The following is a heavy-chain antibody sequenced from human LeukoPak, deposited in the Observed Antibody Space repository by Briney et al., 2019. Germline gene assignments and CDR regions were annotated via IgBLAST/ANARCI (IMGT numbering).Heavy chain of an antibody. CDR3: ARDKSDWNHAFDI. J-gene: IGHJ3*02. Sequence: PSETLSLTCTVSGGSISSSSYYWGWIRQPPGKGLEWIGSIYYSGSTYYNPSLKSRVTISVDTSKNQFSLKLSSVTAADTAVYYCARDKSDWNHAFDIWGQGTMVTVSS. V-gene: IGHV4-39*07. D-gene: IGHD1-1*01. CDR1: GGSISSSSYY. CDR2: IYYSGST.